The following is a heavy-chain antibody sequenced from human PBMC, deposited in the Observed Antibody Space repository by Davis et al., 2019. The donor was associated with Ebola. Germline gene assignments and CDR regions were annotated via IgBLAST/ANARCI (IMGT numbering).Heavy chain of an antibody. CDR2: IRYDGSNK. CDR1: GFIFRTYA. J-gene: IGHJ6*04. CDR3: ARATSMDV. V-gene: IGHV3-30*02. Sequence: GESLKISCATSGFIFRTYAMHWVRQAPGKGLEWVAFIRYDGSNKYYADSVKGRFTISRDNSKNTLYLQMNSLRAEDTAVYYCARATSMDVWGKGTTVTVSS.